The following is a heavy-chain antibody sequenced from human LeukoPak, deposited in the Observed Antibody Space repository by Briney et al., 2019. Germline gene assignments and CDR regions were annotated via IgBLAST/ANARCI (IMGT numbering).Heavy chain of an antibody. D-gene: IGHD6-19*01. CDR1: GFTFSTYW. CDR2: IINDESSS. J-gene: IGHJ4*02. V-gene: IGHV3-74*01. Sequence: GGSLRLSCAASGFTFSTYWMHWVRQAPGKGLVWVSRIINDESSSFYADSVKGRFTISRDNAKNTLHLQMNSLRAEDTAVYYCARSGWPYYFDYWGQGTLVTVSS. CDR3: ARSGWPYYFDY.